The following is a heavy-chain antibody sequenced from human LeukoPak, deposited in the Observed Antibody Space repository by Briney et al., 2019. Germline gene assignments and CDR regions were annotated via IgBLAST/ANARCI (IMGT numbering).Heavy chain of an antibody. V-gene: IGHV1-69*13. CDR2: IIPIFGTA. Sequence: SVKVSCTASGDTFSRYAISWVRQAPGQGLEWMGGIIPIFGTANYAQKFQGRVTITADESTSTAYMELSSLRSEDTAVYYCARSDDSTGYYPFDYWGQGTLVTVSS. J-gene: IGHJ4*02. D-gene: IGHD3-22*01. CDR1: GDTFSRYA. CDR3: ARSDDSTGYYPFDY.